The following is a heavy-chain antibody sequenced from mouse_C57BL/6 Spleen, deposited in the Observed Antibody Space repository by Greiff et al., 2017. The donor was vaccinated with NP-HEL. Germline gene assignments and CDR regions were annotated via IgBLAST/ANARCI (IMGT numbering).Heavy chain of an antibody. D-gene: IGHD2-4*01. V-gene: IGHV5-4*01. CDR3: ARDPIYYDSFAY. J-gene: IGHJ3*01. CDR1: GFTFSSYA. Sequence: EVKVVESGGGLVKPGGSLKLSCAASGFTFSSYAMSWVRQTPEKRLEWVATISDGGSYTYYPDNVKGRFTISRDNAKNNLYLQMSHLKSEDTAMYYCARDPIYYDSFAYWGQGTLVTVSA. CDR2: ISDGGSYT.